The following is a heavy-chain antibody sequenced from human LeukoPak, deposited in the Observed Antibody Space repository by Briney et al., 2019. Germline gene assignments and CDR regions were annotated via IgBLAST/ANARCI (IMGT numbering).Heavy chain of an antibody. CDR1: GFTFSTYG. V-gene: IGHV3-30*02. D-gene: IGHD4-17*01. CDR3: AKEIWPTVTTPGHTHFHY. Sequence: GGSLRLSCAASGFTFSTYGMHWVRQAPGKGLEWVAFIRYDGRNKYYADSVKGRFTISRDNSKNTLCLQMNSLRAEDTAVYYCAKEIWPTVTTPGHTHFHYWGQGTLVTVSS. J-gene: IGHJ4*02. CDR2: IRYDGRNK.